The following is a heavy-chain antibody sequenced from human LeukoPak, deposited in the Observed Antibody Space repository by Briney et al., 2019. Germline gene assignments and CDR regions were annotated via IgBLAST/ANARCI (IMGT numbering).Heavy chain of an antibody. CDR2: ISYDGSNK. CDR3: ARDRSSYDSSGYMYYYYYGMDV. J-gene: IGHJ6*02. V-gene: IGHV3-30-3*01. Sequence: GGSLRLSCVGSGFSFGSFWMAWVGQAPGKGLEWVAVISYDGSNKYYADSLKGRFTISRDNPKNTLYLQMNSLRAEDTAVYYCARDRSSYDSSGYMYYYYYGMDVWGQGTTVTVSS. CDR1: GFSFGSFW. D-gene: IGHD3-22*01.